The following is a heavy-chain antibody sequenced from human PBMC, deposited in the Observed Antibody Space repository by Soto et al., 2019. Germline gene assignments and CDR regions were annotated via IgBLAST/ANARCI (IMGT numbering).Heavy chain of an antibody. CDR3: ARDVAAAFPLNWFDP. CDR2: IIPILGIA. CDR1: GGTFSSYT. J-gene: IGHJ5*02. V-gene: IGHV1-69*08. D-gene: IGHD6-13*01. Sequence: QVQLVQSGAEVKKPGSSVKVSCKASGGTFSSYTISWVRQAPGQGLEWMGRIIPILGIANYAQKFQGRVTITADKSPSTAYMELSSLRSEDTAVYYCARDVAAAFPLNWFDPWGQGALVTVSS.